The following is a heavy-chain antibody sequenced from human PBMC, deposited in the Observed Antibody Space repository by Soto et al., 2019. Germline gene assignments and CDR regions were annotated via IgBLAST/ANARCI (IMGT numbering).Heavy chain of an antibody. CDR2: ISSNGGST. D-gene: IGHD4-17*01. Sequence: LRLSCAASGFTFSSYAMHWVRQAPGKGLECVSAISSNGGSTYYANSVKGRFTISRDNSKNTLYLQMGSLRAEDVALHYCARDGFATTVISPYYYYMDVWGKGTTVTVSS. CDR1: GFTFSSYA. J-gene: IGHJ6*03. V-gene: IGHV3-64*01. CDR3: ARDGFATTVISPYYYYMDV.